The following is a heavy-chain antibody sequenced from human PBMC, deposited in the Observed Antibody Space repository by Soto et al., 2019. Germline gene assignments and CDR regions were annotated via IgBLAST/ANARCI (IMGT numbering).Heavy chain of an antibody. D-gene: IGHD3-10*01. CDR1: GNTSTNYD. J-gene: IGHJ6*03. CDR2: MNPSSGNT. V-gene: IGHV1-8*01. Sequence: ASVKVSCKASGNTSTNYDINWVRQATGQGLEWMGWMNPSSGNTGYAQKIQGRVTMTRNTSTNTAYMELRSLRSDDTAVYYCARAVFSGSGDYMDVWGKGTTVTVSS. CDR3: ARAVFSGSGDYMDV.